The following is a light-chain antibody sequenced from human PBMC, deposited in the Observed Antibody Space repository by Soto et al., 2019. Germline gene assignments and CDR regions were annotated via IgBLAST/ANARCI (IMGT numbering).Light chain of an antibody. CDR1: QSAGNF. J-gene: IGKJ5*01. CDR2: YIS. Sequence: IVISLSPATLSVPKGETASLHCRASQSAGNFLAWYQQKPGQAPRLLIYYISTRATGIPARFSGSGSGTEFTLTINSLQSEDSAVYYCQQHNQWPITFGQVTRLEI. V-gene: IGKV3D-15*01. CDR3: QQHNQWPIT.